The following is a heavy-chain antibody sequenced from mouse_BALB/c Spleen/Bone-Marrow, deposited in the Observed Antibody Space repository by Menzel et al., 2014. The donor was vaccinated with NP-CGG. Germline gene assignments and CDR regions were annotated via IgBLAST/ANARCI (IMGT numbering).Heavy chain of an antibody. CDR2: INPSNGGT. Sequence: VQLQQSGAELVKPGASVKLYCKASGYTFTSYYMYWVKQRPGQGLEWIGGINPSNGGTNFNEKFKSKATLTVDKSSSTAYMQLSSLTSEDSAVYYCTREAYYDYDYFDYWGQGTTLTVSS. D-gene: IGHD2-4*01. CDR1: GYTFTSYY. J-gene: IGHJ2*01. CDR3: TREAYYDYDYFDY. V-gene: IGHV1S81*02.